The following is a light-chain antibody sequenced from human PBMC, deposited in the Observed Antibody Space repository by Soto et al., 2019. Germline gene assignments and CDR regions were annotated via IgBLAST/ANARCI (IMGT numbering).Light chain of an antibody. V-gene: IGLV2-14*01. CDR3: SSYTSSNTWV. CDR2: EVS. Sequence: QSALTQPASVSGSPGQSITISCTGTSSDVGDYNYVSWYQQHPGKAPKLMIYEVSNRPSGVSNRFSGSKSGNTASLTISGLQAEDEADYYCSSYTSSNTWVFGGGTSSPS. CDR1: SSDVGDYNY. J-gene: IGLJ3*02.